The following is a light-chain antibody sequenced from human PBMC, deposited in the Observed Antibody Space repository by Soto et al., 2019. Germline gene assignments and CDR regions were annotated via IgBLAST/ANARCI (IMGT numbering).Light chain of an antibody. CDR1: SSDVGGYNY. Sequence: QSVLTQPASVSGSPGQSITISCTGTSSDVGGYNYVSWYQQHTGKAPKLMIYEVSNRPSGVSNRFSGSKSGNTASLTISGLQDEDEADYYCSSYTSSSTVFGGGTKLTVL. CDR3: SSYTSSSTV. CDR2: EVS. J-gene: IGLJ2*01. V-gene: IGLV2-14*01.